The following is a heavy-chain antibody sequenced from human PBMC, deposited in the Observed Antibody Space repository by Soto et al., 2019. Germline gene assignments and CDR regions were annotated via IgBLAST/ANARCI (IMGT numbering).Heavy chain of an antibody. D-gene: IGHD3-10*01. CDR1: GYTFTSYD. CDR2: MNPNSGNT. Sequence: QVQLVQSGAEVKKPGASVKVSCKASGYTFTSYDINWVRQATGQGLEWMGWMNPNSGNTGYAQKFQGRVTMTRNASISTAYMELSSLRSEDTAVYYCARGLARITMVRGVIRMGYWGQGTLVTVSS. J-gene: IGHJ4*02. CDR3: ARGLARITMVRGVIRMGY. V-gene: IGHV1-8*01.